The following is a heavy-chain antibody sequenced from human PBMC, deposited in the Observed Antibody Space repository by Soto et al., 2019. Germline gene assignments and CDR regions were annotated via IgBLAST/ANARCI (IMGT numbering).Heavy chain of an antibody. J-gene: IGHJ5*02. V-gene: IGHV4-4*07. Sequence: SETLSLTCTVSGASISGFYWNWIRKSAGKGLEWIGRIYATWTTDYNPSLKSRVMMSVDTSKNQFSLKLSSVTAADTAVYYCARESKRGTTLGFDPWGQGTLVTVSS. CDR3: ARESKRGTTLGFDP. CDR2: IYATWTT. D-gene: IGHD1-7*01. CDR1: GASISGFY.